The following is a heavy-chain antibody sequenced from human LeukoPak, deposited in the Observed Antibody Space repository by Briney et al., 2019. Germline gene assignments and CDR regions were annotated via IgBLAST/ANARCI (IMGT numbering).Heavy chain of an antibody. Sequence: PSETLSLTCTVSGGSFISDYWNWIRQPPGKGLEWIGYVYYSGSTNYNPSLKSRVTISADMSRNQLSLLLTSVTAADTAVYYCARQTFGVLYFDSWGLGTLVIVSS. CDR2: VYYSGST. V-gene: IGHV4-59*08. J-gene: IGHJ4*02. CDR1: GGSFISDY. CDR3: ARQTFGVLYFDS. D-gene: IGHD3-10*01.